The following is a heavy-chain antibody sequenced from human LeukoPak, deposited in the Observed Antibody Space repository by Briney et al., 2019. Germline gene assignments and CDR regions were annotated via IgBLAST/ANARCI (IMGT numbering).Heavy chain of an antibody. Sequence: PSETLSFTCTVSGGSISSSSYYWGWIRQPPGKGLEWIGSIYYSGSTYYNPSLKSRVTISVDTSKNQFSLKLSSVTAADTAVYYCARRRGYSYGLYYFDYWGQGTLVAVSS. CDR2: IYYSGST. CDR3: ARRRGYSYGLYYFDY. D-gene: IGHD5-18*01. CDR1: GGSISSSSYY. J-gene: IGHJ4*02. V-gene: IGHV4-39*01.